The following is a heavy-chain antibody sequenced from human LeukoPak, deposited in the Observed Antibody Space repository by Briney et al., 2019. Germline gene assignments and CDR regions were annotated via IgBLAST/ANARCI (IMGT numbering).Heavy chain of an antibody. CDR2: ISHSGSTI. CDR3: TRDLGFAY. V-gene: IGHV3-48*02. J-gene: IGHJ4*02. Sequence: PGGSLRLSCTASGFTFSDYAMNWVRQAPGKGLEWVSHISHSGSTIYYSDSVKGRFTISRDNAENSLYLQMNSLRDEDTAVYYCTRDLGFAYWGQGTLVTVSS. D-gene: IGHD7-27*01. CDR1: GFTFSDYA.